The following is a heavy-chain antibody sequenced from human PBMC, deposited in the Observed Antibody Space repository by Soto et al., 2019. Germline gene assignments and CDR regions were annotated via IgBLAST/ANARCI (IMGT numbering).Heavy chain of an antibody. CDR3: AKFPPVDWLSFYDY. CDR2: ISYDGSNK. V-gene: IGHV3-30*18. D-gene: IGHD3-9*01. CDR1: GFTFSSYG. J-gene: IGHJ4*02. Sequence: GGSLRLSXAASGFTFSSYGMHWVRPAPGKGLEWLAVISYDGSNKYYADSVTCRFTISRDNSKNTLYLQLNSLRAEDRALSTCAKFPPVDWLSFYDYCGQGTLDTVSA.